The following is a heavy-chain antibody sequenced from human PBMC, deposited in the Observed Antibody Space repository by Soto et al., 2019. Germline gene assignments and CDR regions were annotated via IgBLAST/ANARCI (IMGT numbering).Heavy chain of an antibody. Sequence: GGSMRLSCAASGFTFDDYAMHWVRQAPGKGLEWVSGISWNSGSIGYADSVKGRFTISRDNAKNSLYLQMNSLRAEDTALYYCARTAAITVTLYYFDYWGQGTLVTVSS. CDR2: ISWNSGSI. CDR1: GFTFDDYA. V-gene: IGHV3-9*01. CDR3: ARTAAITVTLYYFDY. J-gene: IGHJ4*02. D-gene: IGHD4-17*01.